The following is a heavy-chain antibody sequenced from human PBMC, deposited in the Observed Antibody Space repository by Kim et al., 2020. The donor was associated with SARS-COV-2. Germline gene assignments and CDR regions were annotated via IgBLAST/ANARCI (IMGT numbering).Heavy chain of an antibody. Sequence: SETLSLTCTVSGGSISSSGYYWGWIRQTPGKGLEWIGSIYYSGNTYYNPSLKSRVTISVDTSKNQFSLKLSSVTAADTAVYYCASDRAPNTYVGWFDPWG. CDR3: ASDRAPNTYVGWFDP. V-gene: IGHV4-39*07. J-gene: IGHJ5*02. D-gene: IGHD3-16*01. CDR1: GGSISSSGYY. CDR2: IYYSGNT.